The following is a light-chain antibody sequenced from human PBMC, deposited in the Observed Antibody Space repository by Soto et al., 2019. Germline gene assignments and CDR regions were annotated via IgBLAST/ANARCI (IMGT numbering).Light chain of an antibody. V-gene: IGKV3-20*01. CDR1: QSVSSSY. Sequence: EIVLTQSPGTLSLSPGERATLSCRASQSVSSSYLDGYQQKPGQAPRLLIYGASSTASGIPDRFSGSGSGTDFTLTISRLEPEDFAVYECQQYGSSPPLTFGGGTKVEIK. CDR3: QQYGSSPPLT. CDR2: GAS. J-gene: IGKJ4*01.